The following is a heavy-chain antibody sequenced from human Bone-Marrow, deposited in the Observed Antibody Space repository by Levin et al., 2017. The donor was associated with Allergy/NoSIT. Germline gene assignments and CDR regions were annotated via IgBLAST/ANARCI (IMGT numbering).Heavy chain of an antibody. V-gene: IGHV3-66*03. CDR3: ARNSSGYLDY. D-gene: IGHD3-22*01. J-gene: IGHJ4*02. Sequence: GGSLRLSCAASGFTVSSNYMSWVRQAPGKGLEWVSVIYSCGSTYYADSVKGRFTISRDNSKNTLYLQMNSLRAEDTAVYYCARNSSGYLDYWGQGTLVTVSS. CDR1: GFTVSSNY. CDR2: IYSCGST.